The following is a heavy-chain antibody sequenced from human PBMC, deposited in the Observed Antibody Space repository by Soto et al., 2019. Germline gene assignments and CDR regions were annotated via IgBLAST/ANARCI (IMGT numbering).Heavy chain of an antibody. CDR2: IDPSDSYT. Sequence: GESLKISCKGSGYSFTSYWISWVGQMPGKGLEWMGRIDPSDSYTNYSPSFQGHVTISADKSISTAYLQWSSLKASDTAMYYCASKAGDYDSSGYHYYYGMDVWGQGTTVTVYS. CDR3: ASKAGDYDSSGYHYYYGMDV. J-gene: IGHJ6*02. D-gene: IGHD3-22*01. V-gene: IGHV5-10-1*01. CDR1: GYSFTSYW.